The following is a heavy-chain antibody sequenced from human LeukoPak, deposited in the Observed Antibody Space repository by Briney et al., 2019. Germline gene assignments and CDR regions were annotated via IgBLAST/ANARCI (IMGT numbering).Heavy chain of an antibody. CDR2: IHYSGST. CDR1: GNSISSYY. V-gene: IGHV4-59*01. CDR3: VTRGFGPYSWNVDY. J-gene: IGHJ4*02. D-gene: IGHD1-20*01. Sequence: PSETLSLTCTVSGNSISSYYWNWIRQPPGKGLEWIAYIHYSGSTNYDPSLKSRVTISIDTSKNQFSLKVTSVTAADTAVYYCVTRGFGPYSWNVDYWGQGTLVTVSS.